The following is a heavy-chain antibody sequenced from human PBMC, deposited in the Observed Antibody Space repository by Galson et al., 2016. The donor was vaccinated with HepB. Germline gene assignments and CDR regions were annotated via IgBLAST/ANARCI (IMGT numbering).Heavy chain of an antibody. CDR3: ARDESAGYNSNWFDP. V-gene: IGHV4-4*07. D-gene: IGHD5-24*01. Sequence: SLTCTVSGDSISGFYWSWIRQPAGKGLEWIGRIYSSGSTYYNPSLRSRVTMSVDRSKNQFFLKLISVTAADTAVYYCARDESAGYNSNWFDPWGQGTRGTVSS. CDR1: GDSISGFY. J-gene: IGHJ5*02. CDR2: IYSSGST.